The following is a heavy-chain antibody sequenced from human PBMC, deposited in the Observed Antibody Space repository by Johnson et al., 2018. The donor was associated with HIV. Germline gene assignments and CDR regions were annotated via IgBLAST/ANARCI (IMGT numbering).Heavy chain of an antibody. V-gene: IGHV3-23*04. CDR2: ISGTGGTT. J-gene: IGHJ3*01. CDR3: AKGRGYDYDALDF. Sequence: EVQLVESGGGLVQPGGSLRMSCVASGFTFSTYGMTWVRQATGKGLEWVSAISGTGGTTYYADSVRGRFSISRDKSKDTLYLKMSSLRAEDTAVYYCAKGRGYDYDALDFWGQGTMVTVSS. D-gene: IGHD5-12*01. CDR1: GFTFSTYG.